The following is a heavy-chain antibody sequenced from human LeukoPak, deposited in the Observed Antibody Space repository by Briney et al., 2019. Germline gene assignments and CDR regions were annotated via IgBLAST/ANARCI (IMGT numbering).Heavy chain of an antibody. CDR3: ATSSTNQLPKDY. Sequence: PGRSLRLSCAASGFTFSSYGMHWVRQAPGKGLEWVAVIWYDGGNKNYADSVKGRFTISRDNSKNTLYLQMNSLRAEDTAVYYCATSSTNQLPKDYWGQGTLVTVSS. CDR2: IWYDGGNK. CDR1: GFTFSSYG. D-gene: IGHD2-2*01. V-gene: IGHV3-33*01. J-gene: IGHJ4*02.